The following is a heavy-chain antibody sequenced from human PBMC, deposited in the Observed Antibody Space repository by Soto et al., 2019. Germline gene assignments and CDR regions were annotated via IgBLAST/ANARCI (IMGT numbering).Heavy chain of an antibody. V-gene: IGHV3-23*01. Sequence: GSLRLSCSASGFGFSIYAMSWVRQPPGKGLEWISTISGNGGSTYYADSVKGRFTVSRDNSNNTLSLHMSSLRVEDTAVYYCAKRQGGWSFDHWGEGALVTVSS. J-gene: IGHJ4*02. CDR3: AKRQGGWSFDH. CDR1: GFGFSIYA. D-gene: IGHD6-19*01. CDR2: ISGNGGST.